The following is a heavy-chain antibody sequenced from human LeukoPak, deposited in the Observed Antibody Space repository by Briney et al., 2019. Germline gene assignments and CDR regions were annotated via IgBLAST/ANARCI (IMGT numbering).Heavy chain of an antibody. Sequence: GGSLRLSCAASGFTSSNAWMSWVRQAPGKGLEWVGRIKSKTDGGTTDSAAPVKGRFTISRDDSKNTLYLQMNSLKTEDTAVYYCTVRSGFGINKNHFDYWGQGTLVTVSS. CDR2: IKSKTDGGTT. CDR3: TVRSGFGINKNHFDY. CDR1: GFTSSNAW. V-gene: IGHV3-15*01. D-gene: IGHD3-10*01. J-gene: IGHJ4*02.